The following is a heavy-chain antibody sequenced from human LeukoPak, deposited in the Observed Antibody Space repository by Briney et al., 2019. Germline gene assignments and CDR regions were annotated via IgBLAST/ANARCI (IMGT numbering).Heavy chain of an antibody. CDR2: IYPGDSDT. CDR3: ARGSGSYYDWFDP. V-gene: IGHV5-51*01. CDR1: GYSFTSYW. Sequence: EEPLKISCKGSGYSFTSYWIGWVRQMPGKGLEWMGIIYPGDSDTRYSPSFQGQVTISADKSISTAYLQWSSLKASDTAMYYCARGSGSYYDWFDPWGQGTLVTVSS. J-gene: IGHJ5*02. D-gene: IGHD3-10*01.